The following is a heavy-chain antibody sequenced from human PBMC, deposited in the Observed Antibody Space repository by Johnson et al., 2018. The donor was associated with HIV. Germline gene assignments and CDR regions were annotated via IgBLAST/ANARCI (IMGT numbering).Heavy chain of an antibody. Sequence: GYADSVKGRFTISRDNAKNSMYLQMDSLRAEDRALYYCARDQGYCSSSSCSDAFDIWGQGTMVTVSS. J-gene: IGHJ3*02. CDR3: ARDQGYCSSSSCSDAFDI. D-gene: IGHD2-2*01. V-gene: IGHV3-20*03.